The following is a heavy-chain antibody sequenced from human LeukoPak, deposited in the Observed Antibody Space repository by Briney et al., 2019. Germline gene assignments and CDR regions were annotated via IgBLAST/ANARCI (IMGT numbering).Heavy chain of an antibody. D-gene: IGHD3-10*01. V-gene: IGHV1-18*01. Sequence: GASVKVSCKASDYTFTSYGISWVRQAPGQGLECMGWISAYNGKTNYAQKFQGRVTMTTDTSTSTAYMILRRLRSDDTAVYYCARSQAWFGDRTGWFDPWAREPWSPSPQ. CDR2: ISAYNGKT. CDR1: DYTFTSYG. CDR3: ARSQAWFGDRTGWFDP. J-gene: IGHJ5*02.